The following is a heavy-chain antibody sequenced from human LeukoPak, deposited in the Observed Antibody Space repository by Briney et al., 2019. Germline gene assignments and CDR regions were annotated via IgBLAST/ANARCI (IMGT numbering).Heavy chain of an antibody. Sequence: GGSLRLSCAACGVTFSSYAMSWMRQAPGKGLEWVSADSGSGGSTYYAASVKGRFTISRDNSKNTLHLQMNSMRVENTAVYYCAKGGQWELLRAPFDYWGQGTLVTVSS. V-gene: IGHV3-23*01. CDR1: GVTFSSYA. CDR2: DSGSGGST. J-gene: IGHJ4*02. D-gene: IGHD1-26*01. CDR3: AKGGQWELLRAPFDY.